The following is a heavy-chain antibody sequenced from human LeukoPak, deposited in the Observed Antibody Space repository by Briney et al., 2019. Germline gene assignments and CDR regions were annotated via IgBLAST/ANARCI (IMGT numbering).Heavy chain of an antibody. J-gene: IGHJ4*02. CDR3: ARARPGYSYGPIDY. CDR2: IYYSGST. V-gene: IGHV4-39*01. Sequence: SETLSLTCTVSGGSISSSSYYWGWIRQPPGKGLEWIGSIYYSGSTYYNPSLKSRVTISVDTSENQFSLKLSSVTAADTAVYYCARARPGYSYGPIDYWGQGTLVTVSS. D-gene: IGHD5-18*01. CDR1: GGSISSSSYY.